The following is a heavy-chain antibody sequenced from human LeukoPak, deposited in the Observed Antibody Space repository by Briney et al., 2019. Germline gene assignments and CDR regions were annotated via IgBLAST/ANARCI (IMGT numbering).Heavy chain of an antibody. CDR2: ISAYSGDR. V-gene: IGHV1-18*01. CDR3: ARGGNYDSPLDS. D-gene: IGHD5-12*01. Sequence: ASVKVSCKASGGTFSSYAISWVRQAPGQGPEWMGWISAYSGDRRYARKFQGRVTLTTDSSTNTAYMELGSLTSDDTAVYYCARGGNYDSPLDSWGQGSPVIVSS. J-gene: IGHJ5*01. CDR1: GGTFSSYA.